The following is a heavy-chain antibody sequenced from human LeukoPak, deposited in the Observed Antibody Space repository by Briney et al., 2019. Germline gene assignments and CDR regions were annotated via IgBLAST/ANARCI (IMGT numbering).Heavy chain of an antibody. D-gene: IGHD4-17*01. J-gene: IGHJ4*02. CDR2: IYHSGST. CDR1: GYSISNGYY. V-gene: IGHV4-38-2*02. Sequence: SETLSLTCTVSGYSISNGYYWGWVRQPPGKGLEWIGSIYHSGSTYYNPSLKSRVTISVDTSKNQFSLKLSSVTAADTAVYYCARSSTVTTYPRFDYWGQGTLVTVSS. CDR3: ARSSTVTTYPRFDY.